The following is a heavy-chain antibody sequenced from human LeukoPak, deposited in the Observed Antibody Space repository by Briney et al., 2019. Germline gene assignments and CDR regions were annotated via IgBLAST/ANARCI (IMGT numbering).Heavy chain of an antibody. CDR2: IYHSGST. Sequence: SETLSLTCAVSGGSISSGGYSWSWIRQPPGKGLEWIGYIYHSGSTYYNPSLKSRVTISVDTSKNQFSLKLSSVTAADTAVYYCARGGPYCSGGSCYSRYYYYGMDVWGQGTTVTVSS. V-gene: IGHV4-30-2*01. D-gene: IGHD2-15*01. CDR1: GGSISSGGYS. J-gene: IGHJ6*02. CDR3: ARGGPYCSGGSCYSRYYYYGMDV.